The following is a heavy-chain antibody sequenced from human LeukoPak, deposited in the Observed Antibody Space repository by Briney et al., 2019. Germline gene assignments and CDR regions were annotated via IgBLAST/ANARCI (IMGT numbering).Heavy chain of an antibody. CDR1: GFTFSSYS. Sequence: PGGSLRLSCAASGFTFSSYSMNWVRQAPGQGLEWVSSISSSSSYIYYANSLKGRFTIFRDNAKNSLYLLMNSLRAEDTAVYYCARDSGSIVVGPAGLRAFDIWGQGTMVTVSS. V-gene: IGHV3-21*01. J-gene: IGHJ3*02. D-gene: IGHD2-2*01. CDR2: ISSSSSYI. CDR3: ARDSGSIVVGPAGLRAFDI.